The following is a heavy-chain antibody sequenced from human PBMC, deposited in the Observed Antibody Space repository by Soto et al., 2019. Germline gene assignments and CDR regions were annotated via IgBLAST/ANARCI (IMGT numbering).Heavy chain of an antibody. CDR1: AYNFAGYW. D-gene: IGHD1-26*01. V-gene: IGHV5-51*01. CDR3: ARSFFRGGSNFLIFDR. Sequence: GESLKISCKASAYNFAGYWLGWVRQMPGKGLELMGIIYPGDSDTRYSPSFQGQVTFSADKSISTAYVQWSSLKASDTAIYYCARSFFRGGSNFLIFDRWGQGSLVTVSS. CDR2: IYPGDSDT. J-gene: IGHJ5*02.